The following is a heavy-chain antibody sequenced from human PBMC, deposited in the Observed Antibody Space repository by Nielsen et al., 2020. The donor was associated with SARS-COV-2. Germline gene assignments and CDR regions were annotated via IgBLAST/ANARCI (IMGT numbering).Heavy chain of an antibody. Sequence: GESLKISCAASGFTFSSYSMNWVRQAPGKGLEWVSSISSSSSYIYYADSVKGRFTISRDNPKNSLYLQMNSLRAEDTAVYYCARGGVAGSFDYWGQGTLVTVSS. CDR3: ARGGVAGSFDY. V-gene: IGHV3-21*01. CDR2: ISSSSSYI. CDR1: GFTFSSYS. D-gene: IGHD6-19*01. J-gene: IGHJ4*02.